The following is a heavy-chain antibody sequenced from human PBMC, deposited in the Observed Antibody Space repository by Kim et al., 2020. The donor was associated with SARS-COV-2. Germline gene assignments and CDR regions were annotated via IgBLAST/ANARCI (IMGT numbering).Heavy chain of an antibody. J-gene: IGHJ4*02. CDR1: GGSFSGYY. Sequence: SETLSLTCAVYGGSFSGYYWSWIRQPPGKGLEWIGEINHSGSTNYNPSLKSRVTISVDTSKNQFSLKLSSVTAADTAVYYCARGRGHTTGFWSGYYPNLDYWGQGTLVTVSS. CDR3: ARGRGHTTGFWSGYYPNLDY. D-gene: IGHD3-3*01. V-gene: IGHV4-34*01. CDR2: INHSGST.